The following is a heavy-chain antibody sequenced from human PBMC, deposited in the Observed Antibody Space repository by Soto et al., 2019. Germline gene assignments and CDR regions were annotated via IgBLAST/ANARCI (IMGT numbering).Heavy chain of an antibody. CDR2: INPNSGGT. V-gene: IGHV1-2*04. Sequence: GASVKVSCKASGYTFTGYYMHWVRQAPGQGLEWVGWINPNSGGTNYAQKFQGWVTMTRDTSISTAYMELSRLRSDDTAVYYCAREDLSNWFDPWGQGTLVTVSS. CDR3: AREDLSNWFDP. J-gene: IGHJ5*02. CDR1: GYTFTGYY.